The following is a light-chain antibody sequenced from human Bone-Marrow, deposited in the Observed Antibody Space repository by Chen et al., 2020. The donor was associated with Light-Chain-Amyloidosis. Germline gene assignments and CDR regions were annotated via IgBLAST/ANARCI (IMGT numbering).Light chain of an antibody. J-gene: IGLJ3*02. CDR2: DVR. CDR1: SSDVGGYNY. Sequence: QSALTQPRSVSGSPGQVITTPSPGTSSDVGGYNYVSWYQQPPGKAPKLMIYDVRKRPSGVPDRFSGSKSGNTASLTISGLQAEDEADYFCCSYAGRSWVFGGGTKLTVL. V-gene: IGLV2-11*01. CDR3: CSYAGRSWV.